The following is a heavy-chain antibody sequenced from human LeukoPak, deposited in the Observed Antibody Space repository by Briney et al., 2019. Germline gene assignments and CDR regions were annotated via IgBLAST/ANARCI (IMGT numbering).Heavy chain of an antibody. V-gene: IGHV3-53*01. J-gene: IGHJ4*02. CDR1: GFTVSTNY. CDR2: IYAGGNT. D-gene: IGHD5-18*01. CDR3: AKDGVQWIPYYFDY. Sequence: PGGSLRLSCAASGFTVSTNYMSWVRQAPGKGLEWVSVIYAGGNTYYADSVKGRFTISRDNSKNTLYLQMNSLRAEDTAVYYCAKDGVQWIPYYFDYWGQGTLVTVSS.